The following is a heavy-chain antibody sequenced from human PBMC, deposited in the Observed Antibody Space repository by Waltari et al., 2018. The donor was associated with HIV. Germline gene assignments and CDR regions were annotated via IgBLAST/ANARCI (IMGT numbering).Heavy chain of an antibody. CDR3: ARDHGFGYSSGF. D-gene: IGHD6-19*01. CDR2: ISSSSSYK. J-gene: IGHJ4*02. CDR1: GFSFSSYS. Sequence: EVQLVESGGGLVKPGGSLRLSCAVSGFSFSSYSMNWVRQAPGKGLGWVSAISSSSSYKYYADSVNGRFTISRDNAKNSLYLQMNSLRAEDTAVYYCARDHGFGYSSGFWGQGTLVTVSS. V-gene: IGHV3-21*01.